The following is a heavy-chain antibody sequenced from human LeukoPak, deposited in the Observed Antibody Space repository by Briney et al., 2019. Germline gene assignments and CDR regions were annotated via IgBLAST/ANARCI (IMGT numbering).Heavy chain of an antibody. CDR1: GGTFSSYA. CDR3: ARLDENYYGSGSQFDY. D-gene: IGHD3-10*01. J-gene: IGHJ4*02. V-gene: IGHV1-69*13. Sequence: GASVKVSCKASGGTFSSYAISWVRQAPGQGLEWMGGIIPIFGTANYAQKFQGRATITADESTSTAYMELSSLRSEDTAVYYCARLDENYYGSGSQFDYWGQGTLVTVSS. CDR2: IIPIFGTA.